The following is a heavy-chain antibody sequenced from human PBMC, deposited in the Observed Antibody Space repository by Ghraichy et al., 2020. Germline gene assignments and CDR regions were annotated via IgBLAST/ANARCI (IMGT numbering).Heavy chain of an antibody. Sequence: SETLSLTCAVYGGSFSGYYWSWIRQPPGKGLEWIGEINHSGSTNYNPSLKSRVTISVDTSKNQFSLKLSSVTAADTAVYYCARGPTYRALDYWGQGTLVTVSS. V-gene: IGHV4-34*01. CDR3: ARGPTYRALDY. CDR1: GGSFSGYY. D-gene: IGHD1-26*01. J-gene: IGHJ4*02. CDR2: INHSGST.